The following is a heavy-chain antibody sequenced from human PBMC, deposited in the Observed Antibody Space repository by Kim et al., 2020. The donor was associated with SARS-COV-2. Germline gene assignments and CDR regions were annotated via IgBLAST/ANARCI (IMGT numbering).Heavy chain of an antibody. J-gene: IGHJ5*02. CDR1: GYTFTSYY. Sequence: ASVKVSCKASGYTFTSYYMHWVRQAPGQGLEWMGIINPSGGSTTYAQKFQGRVTMTGDTSTSTVYMELSSLRSEDTAVYYCARGGTYYDFLTGYYIPQNNWFDPWGQGTLVTVSS. CDR2: INPSGGST. CDR3: ARGGTYYDFLTGYYIPQNNWFDP. D-gene: IGHD3-9*01. V-gene: IGHV1-46*01.